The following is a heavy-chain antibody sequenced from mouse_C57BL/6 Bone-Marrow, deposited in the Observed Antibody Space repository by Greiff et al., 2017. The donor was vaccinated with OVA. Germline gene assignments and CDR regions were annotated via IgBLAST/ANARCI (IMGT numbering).Heavy chain of an antibody. J-gene: IGHJ3*01. V-gene: IGHV14-2*01. CDR1: GFNIKDYY. CDR3: ASDYYRTWFAY. Sequence: EVKLMESGAELVKPGASVKLSCTASGFNIKDYYMHWVKQRTEQGLEWIGRIDPEDGETKYAPKFQGKATITADTSSNTAYLQLSSLTSEDTAVDYCASDYYRTWFAYWGQGTLVTVSA. CDR2: IDPEDGET. D-gene: IGHD2-1*01.